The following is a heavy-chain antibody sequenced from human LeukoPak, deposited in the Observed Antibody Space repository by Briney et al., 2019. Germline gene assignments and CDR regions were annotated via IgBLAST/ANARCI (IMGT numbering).Heavy chain of an antibody. CDR2: INQLRSEK. CDR1: GFTFSSYW. D-gene: IGHD2-15*01. Sequence: GGSLRLSCAASGFTFSSYWMSWVRQAPGTGLEWVANINQLRSEKYYVDSVKGRFTISRDNAKNSLYLQMNSLGAEDTAVYYCAREYCSGGTCYLPGYWGQGTLVAVFS. V-gene: IGHV3-7*03. J-gene: IGHJ4*02. CDR3: AREYCSGGTCYLPGY.